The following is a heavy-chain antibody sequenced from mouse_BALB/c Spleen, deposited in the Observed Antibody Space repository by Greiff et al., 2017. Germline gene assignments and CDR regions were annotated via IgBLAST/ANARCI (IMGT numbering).Heavy chain of an antibody. D-gene: IGHD2-1*01. CDR2: IDPENGDT. CDR3: NEGGNLPY. J-gene: IGHJ2*01. CDR1: GFNIKDYY. V-gene: IGHV14-4*02. Sequence: EVQRVESGAELVRSGASVKLSCTASGFNIKDYYMHWVKQRPEQGLEWIGWIDPENGDTEYAPKFQGKATMTADTSSNTAYLQLSSLTSEDTAVYYCNEGGNLPYWGQGTTLTVSS.